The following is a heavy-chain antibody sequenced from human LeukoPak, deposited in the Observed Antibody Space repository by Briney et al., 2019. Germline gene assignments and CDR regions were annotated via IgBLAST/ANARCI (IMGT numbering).Heavy chain of an antibody. CDR3: ARDLGSYFDY. Sequence: GGSLRLSCAAPGVTFSNYAMHWVRQAPGKGLEWVAVIWYDGSNKYYADSVKGRFTISRDNSKNTLYLQMNSLRAEDTAVYYCARDLGSYFDYWGQGTLVTVSS. V-gene: IGHV3-33*08. CDR2: IWYDGSNK. CDR1: GVTFSNYA. J-gene: IGHJ4*02. D-gene: IGHD3-10*01.